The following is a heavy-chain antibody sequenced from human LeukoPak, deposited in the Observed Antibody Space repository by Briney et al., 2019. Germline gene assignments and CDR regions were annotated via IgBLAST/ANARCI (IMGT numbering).Heavy chain of an antibody. CDR3: ARDQIKSYYDSSGYLPAPFDI. D-gene: IGHD3-22*01. CDR1: GFTFSSYA. J-gene: IGHJ3*02. CDR2: ISYDGSNK. Sequence: PGGSLRLSCAASGFTFSSYAMHWVRQAPGKGLEWVAVISYDGSNKYYADSVKGRFTISRDNSKNTLYLQMNSLRAEDTAVYYCARDQIKSYYDSSGYLPAPFDIWGQGTMVTVSS. V-gene: IGHV3-30*04.